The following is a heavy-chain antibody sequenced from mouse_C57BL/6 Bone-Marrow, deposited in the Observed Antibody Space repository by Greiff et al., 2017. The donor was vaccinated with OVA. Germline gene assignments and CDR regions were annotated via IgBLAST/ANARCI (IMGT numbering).Heavy chain of an antibody. V-gene: IGHV5-4*01. CDR2: ISDGGSYT. J-gene: IGHJ3*01. D-gene: IGHD2-3*01. Sequence: DVKLQESGGGLVKPGGSLKLSCAASGFTFSSYAMSWVRQTPEKRLEWVATISDGGSYTYYPDNVKGRFTISRDNAKNNLYLQMSHLKSEDTAMYYCARDRYDGYYVGWFAYWGQGTLVTVSA. CDR3: ARDRYDGYYVGWFAY. CDR1: GFTFSSYA.